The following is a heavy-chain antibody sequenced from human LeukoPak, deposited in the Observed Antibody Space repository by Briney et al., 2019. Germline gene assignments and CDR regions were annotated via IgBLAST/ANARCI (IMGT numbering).Heavy chain of an antibody. V-gene: IGHV4-39*01. CDR3: ARHSSSSLNFDY. J-gene: IGHJ4*02. Sequence: KPSETLSLTCTVSGGSIGSSSYYWGWIRQPPGKGLEWIGSIYYSGSTYYNPSLKSRVTISVDTSKNQFSLKLSSVTAADTAVYYCARHSSSSLNFDYWGRGTLVTVSS. CDR1: GGSIGSSSYY. D-gene: IGHD6-6*01. CDR2: IYYSGST.